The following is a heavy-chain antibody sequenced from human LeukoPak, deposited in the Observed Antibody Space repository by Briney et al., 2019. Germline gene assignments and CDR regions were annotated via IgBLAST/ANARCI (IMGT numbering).Heavy chain of an antibody. CDR1: GGSFSGYY. V-gene: IGHV4-34*01. CDR3: AREGGRWLAPSIDY. D-gene: IGHD6-19*01. Sequence: NSSETLSLTCAVYGGSFSGYYWSWIRQPPGKGLEWIGEINHSGSTNYNPSLKSRVTISVDTSKNQFSLKLSSVTAADTAVYYCAREGGRWLAPSIDYWGQGTLVTVSS. J-gene: IGHJ4*02. CDR2: INHSGST.